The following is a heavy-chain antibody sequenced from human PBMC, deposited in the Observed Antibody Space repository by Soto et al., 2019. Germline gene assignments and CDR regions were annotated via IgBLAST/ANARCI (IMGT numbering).Heavy chain of an antibody. CDR3: ARAMANYFDY. CDR2: IRDSGST. CDR1: GGSVSSDDCS. J-gene: IGHJ4*02. V-gene: IGHV4-31*03. D-gene: IGHD2-8*01. Sequence: QVQLQESGPGLVKPSETLSVTCTVSGGSVSSDDCSWSWIRQHPGKGLEWIGYIRDSGSTYYNPSLEGRVTISVDTSKNQFSLRLRSVTAADTALYYCARAMANYFDYWGQGTLVTASS.